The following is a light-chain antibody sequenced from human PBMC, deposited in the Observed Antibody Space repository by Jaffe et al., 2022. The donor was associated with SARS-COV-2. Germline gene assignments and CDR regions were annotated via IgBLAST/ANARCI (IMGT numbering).Light chain of an antibody. Sequence: EIVLTQSPATLPLSPGERATLSCGASQSVPSSYLAWYQQKPGLAPRLLIYDASNRDTGIPDRFSGSGSGTDFTLTISRLEPEDFAVYYCQQYGSSPLTFGGGTKVEIK. J-gene: IGKJ4*01. CDR1: QSVPSSY. V-gene: IGKV3D-20*01. CDR2: DAS. CDR3: QQYGSSPLT.